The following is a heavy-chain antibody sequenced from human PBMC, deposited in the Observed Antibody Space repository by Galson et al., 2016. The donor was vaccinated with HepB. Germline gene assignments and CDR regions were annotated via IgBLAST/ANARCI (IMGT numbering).Heavy chain of an antibody. Sequence: ETLSLTCSVSGGSINSYYWSWIRQPTGKGLEWIAYIDHSGNIKYNPSLKSRVTLSVDTSRNQFSLKLSSVTAADAAVYYRARDRLAAAASWVAFDLWGQGTMVTVSS. CDR3: ARDRLAAAASWVAFDL. D-gene: IGHD6-13*01. V-gene: IGHV4-59*01. J-gene: IGHJ3*01. CDR2: IDHSGNI. CDR1: GGSINSYY.